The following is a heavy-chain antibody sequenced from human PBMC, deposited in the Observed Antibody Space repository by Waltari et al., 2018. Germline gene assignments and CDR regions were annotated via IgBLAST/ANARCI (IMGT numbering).Heavy chain of an antibody. CDR3: ETGKVVVAAARGYFDY. J-gene: IGHJ4*02. D-gene: IGHD2-15*01. CDR1: GYTLTALS. CDR2: FDPEDGET. V-gene: IGHV1-24*01. Sequence: QVQLVQSGAEVKKPGASVKVSGKVSGYTLTALSIHWVRQAPGKGLEWMGGFDPEDGETIYAQKFQGRVTMTEDTSTDTAYMELSSLRSEDTAVYYCETGKVVVAAARGYFDYWGQGTLVTVSS.